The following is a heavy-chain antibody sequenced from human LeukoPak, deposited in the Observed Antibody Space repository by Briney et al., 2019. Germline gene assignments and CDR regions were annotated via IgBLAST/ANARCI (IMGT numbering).Heavy chain of an antibody. CDR2: IYSGGST. V-gene: IGHV3-53*01. Sequence: GGSLRLSCAASGFTVSSNYMSWVRQAPGKGLEWVSVIYSGGSTYYADSVKGRFTISRDNSKNTLYLQMNSLRAEDTAVYYCAKEYYYDSSGYYPNYFDYWGQGTLVTVSS. CDR3: AKEYYYDSSGYYPNYFDY. D-gene: IGHD3-22*01. J-gene: IGHJ4*02. CDR1: GFTVSSNY.